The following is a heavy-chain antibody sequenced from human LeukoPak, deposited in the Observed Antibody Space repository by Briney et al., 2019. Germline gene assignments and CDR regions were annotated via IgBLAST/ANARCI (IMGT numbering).Heavy chain of an antibody. J-gene: IGHJ4*02. Sequence: PGGSLRLSCAGSGFTLSSYSMNWVRQAPGKGLEWVSLFSSGSNDIYYADSVKGRFTISRDNAKKSLYLQMNSLRAEDTAVYYCAREYSSGWYLDYWGQGTLVTVSS. D-gene: IGHD6-19*01. CDR3: AREYSSGWYLDY. V-gene: IGHV3-21*04. CDR1: GFTLSSYS. CDR2: FSSGSNDI.